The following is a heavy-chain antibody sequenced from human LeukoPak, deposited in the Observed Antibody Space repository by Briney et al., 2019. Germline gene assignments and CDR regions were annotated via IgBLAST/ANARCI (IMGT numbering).Heavy chain of an antibody. D-gene: IGHD2-2*01. V-gene: IGHV3-23*01. Sequence: PGGSLRLSCAASGFTFSSYAMSWVRQAPGKGLEWVSAIRGSGGSTYYADSVKGRFTISRDNSKNTLYLQMNSLRAEDTAVYYCAKDDCSSTSCYVWALGDYYYYGMDVWGQGTTVTVSS. CDR2: IRGSGGST. CDR3: AKDDCSSTSCYVWALGDYYYYGMDV. J-gene: IGHJ6*02. CDR1: GFTFSSYA.